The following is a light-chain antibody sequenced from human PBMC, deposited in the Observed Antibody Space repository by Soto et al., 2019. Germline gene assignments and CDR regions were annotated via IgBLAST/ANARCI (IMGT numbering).Light chain of an antibody. CDR3: QQAANLWT. CDR2: SAY. V-gene: IGKV1-12*01. CDR1: QGVSAW. J-gene: IGKJ1*01. Sequence: IQMTQSPSSVFASVGDRVTITCRASQGVSAWLAWYQQKPGKAPKLLIFSAYNLQSGVPSRFSGGGSGMDFTLTISSLQPEDFATYYCQQAANLWTFGQRTKVEIK.